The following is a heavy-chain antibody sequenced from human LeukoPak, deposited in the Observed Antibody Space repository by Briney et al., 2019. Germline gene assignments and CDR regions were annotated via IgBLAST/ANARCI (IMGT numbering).Heavy chain of an antibody. Sequence: GGSLRLSCAASGFTFSSYWMHWVRQAPGKGLVWVSRINSDGSSTSYADSVKGRFTISRDNSKNTLYLQMNSLRAEDTAVYYCAKDSGDIYDFWSGYYPHFDYWGQGTLVTVSS. D-gene: IGHD3-3*01. CDR1: GFTFSSYW. V-gene: IGHV3-74*01. CDR2: INSDGSST. CDR3: AKDSGDIYDFWSGYYPHFDY. J-gene: IGHJ4*02.